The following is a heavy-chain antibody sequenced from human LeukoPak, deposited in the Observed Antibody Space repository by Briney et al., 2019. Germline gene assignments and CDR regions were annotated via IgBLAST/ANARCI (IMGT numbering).Heavy chain of an antibody. D-gene: IGHD3-22*01. Sequence: GGSLRLSCAASGFIFSTYPMSWVRQAPGKGLEWVSAITGNSDNTYYADSVKGRFTISRDNAKNSLYLQMNSLRAEDTAVYYCARGAYYYEDWGQGTLVTVSS. CDR1: GFIFSTYP. J-gene: IGHJ4*02. CDR2: ITGNSDNT. CDR3: ARGAYYYED. V-gene: IGHV3-21*01.